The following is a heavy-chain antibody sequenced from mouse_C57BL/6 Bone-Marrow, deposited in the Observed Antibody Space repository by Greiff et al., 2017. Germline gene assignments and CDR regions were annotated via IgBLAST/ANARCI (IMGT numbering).Heavy chain of an antibody. V-gene: IGHV5-12*01. J-gene: IGHJ3*01. CDR3: ARPSRPRNSNWDEAWFAY. CDR2: ISNGGGST. CDR1: GFTFSDYY. D-gene: IGHD4-1*02. Sequence: EVTLMESGGGLVQPGGSLKLSCAASGFTFSDYYLYWVSQTPEKRLEWVAYISNGGGSTYYPDTVKGRFTISRDNAKNTLYLQMSRLKSEDTAMYYCARPSRPRNSNWDEAWFAYWGQGTLVTVSA.